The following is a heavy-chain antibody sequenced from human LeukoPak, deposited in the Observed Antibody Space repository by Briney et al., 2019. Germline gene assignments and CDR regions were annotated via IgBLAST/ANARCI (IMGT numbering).Heavy chain of an antibody. CDR1: GGSVTSASHH. D-gene: IGHD4-23*01. Sequence: SETLSLICTVSGGSVTSASHHWAWVRQPPGKGLEWIGSFHCSGSICCRPYLKSRLTITGYTSKSQFSLKLTFVTAADTAVYYCTRHHDYGDKIDYWGQGTLVTVSS. CDR2: FHCSGSI. J-gene: IGHJ4*02. CDR3: TRHHDYGDKIDY. V-gene: IGHV4-39*01.